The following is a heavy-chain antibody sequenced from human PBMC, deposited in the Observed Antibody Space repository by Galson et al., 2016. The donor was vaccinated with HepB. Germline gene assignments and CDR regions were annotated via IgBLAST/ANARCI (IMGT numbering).Heavy chain of an antibody. D-gene: IGHD2-15*01. Sequence: SLRLSCAVSGFILSGHGLHWVRQAPGKGLEWVAIIWYDGSNKCYADSVKERFTISRDTPKNTLYLQMNSLTAEDTAVYYCARDLGGSWRSGSFDFWGQGSLVTVSS. V-gene: IGHV3-33*01. CDR2: IWYDGSNK. CDR1: GFILSGHG. CDR3: ARDLGGSWRSGSFDF. J-gene: IGHJ4*02.